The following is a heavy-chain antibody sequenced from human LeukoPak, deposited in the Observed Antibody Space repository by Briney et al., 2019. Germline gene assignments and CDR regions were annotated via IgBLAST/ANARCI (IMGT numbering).Heavy chain of an antibody. CDR2: IKQGGSEK. V-gene: IGHV3-7*03. CDR3: ARDSSGYYSDAFDI. CDR1: GFTFSSYW. D-gene: IGHD3-22*01. J-gene: IGHJ3*02. Sequence: GGSLRLSCAASGFTFSSYWMSWVRQAPGKGLEWVANIKQGGSEKYYVDSVKGRFTISRDNAKNSLYLQMNSLRAEDTAVYYCARDSSGYYSDAFDIWGQGTMVTVSS.